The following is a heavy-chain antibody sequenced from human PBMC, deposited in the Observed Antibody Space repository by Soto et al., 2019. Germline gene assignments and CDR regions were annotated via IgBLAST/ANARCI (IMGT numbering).Heavy chain of an antibody. CDR3: AKDISPRYGSLNGYYSNSIFDY. CDR2: ISWNSGSI. V-gene: IGHV3-9*01. Sequence: PGGSLRLSCAASGFTFDDYAIHWVRRAPGKGLEWVAGISWNSGSIGYADSVKGRFTISRDNAKNSLYLQMSSLRAEDTALYYCAKDISPRYGSLNGYYSNSIFDYWGQGTLVTVSS. CDR1: GFTFDDYA. J-gene: IGHJ4*02. D-gene: IGHD3-9*01.